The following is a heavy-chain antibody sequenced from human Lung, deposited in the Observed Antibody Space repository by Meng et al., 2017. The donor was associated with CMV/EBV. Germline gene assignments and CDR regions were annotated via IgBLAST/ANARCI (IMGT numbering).Heavy chain of an antibody. CDR1: GFPFDDYA. D-gene: IGHD6-19*01. CDR3: AKESSGFDY. CDR2: ISWNSGSI. J-gene: IGHJ4*02. V-gene: IGHV3-9*01. Sequence: SLKIPCAASGFPFDDYAMHWVRQAPGKGLEWVSGISWNSGSIGYADSVKGRFTISRDNAKNPLYLQMNSLRAEDTALFYCAKESSGFDYWGQGTLVTVSS.